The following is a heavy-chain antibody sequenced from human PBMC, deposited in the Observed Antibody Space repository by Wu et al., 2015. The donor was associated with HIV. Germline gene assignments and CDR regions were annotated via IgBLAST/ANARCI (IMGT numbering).Heavy chain of an antibody. J-gene: IGHJ3*02. CDR3: AADFHYDTSDFLADFDI. Sequence: QLVQSGAEVKKPGASVKVSCKASGYTFSTYDINWVRQARGQRLEWIGWIVVGSGEINYGQRFHERVSITRDMPTSTVYLELTNLRSEDTAVYYCAADFHYDTSDFLADFDIWGQGTAVTVSS. V-gene: IGHV1-58*02. CDR2: IVVGSGEI. D-gene: IGHD3-22*01. CDR1: GYTFSTYD.